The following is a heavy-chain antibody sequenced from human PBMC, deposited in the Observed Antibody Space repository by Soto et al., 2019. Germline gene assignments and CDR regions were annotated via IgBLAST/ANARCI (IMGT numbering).Heavy chain of an antibody. D-gene: IGHD3-22*01. V-gene: IGHV3-23*01. CDR2: ISGSGNT. CDR1: GFTFNKYA. Sequence: GGSLRLSCVASGFTFNKYAMSWVRQVPGKGLEWVSGISGSGNTYYADSVKGRFTISRDNSKNTLYLQMISLRTEDTAVYHCAISGGYDNTSPFDFWGQGTQVTVSS. CDR3: AISGGYDNTSPFDF. J-gene: IGHJ4*02.